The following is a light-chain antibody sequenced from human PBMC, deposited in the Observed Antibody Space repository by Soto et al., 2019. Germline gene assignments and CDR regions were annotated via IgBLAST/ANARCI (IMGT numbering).Light chain of an antibody. Sequence: EIVMTQSPATLSVSPGERATLSCRASQSVSRNLAWYQERLGQAPRLLIYGASTRATGIPARFSGSGSGTDFTLTISSLQSEDFAVYHCQQYTDWHRTFGQGTKLEIK. J-gene: IGKJ2*01. CDR1: QSVSRN. V-gene: IGKV3-15*01. CDR3: QQYTDWHRT. CDR2: GAS.